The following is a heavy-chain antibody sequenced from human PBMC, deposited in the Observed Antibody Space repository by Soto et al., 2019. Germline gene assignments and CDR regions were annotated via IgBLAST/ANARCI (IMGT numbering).Heavy chain of an antibody. CDR1: GGTFSSYA. D-gene: IGHD6-13*01. CDR3: ARAAAGPHSFDY. J-gene: IGHJ4*02. V-gene: IGHV1-69*06. CDR2: IIPIFGTA. Sequence: GASVKVSCKASGGTFSSYAISWVRQAPGQGLEWMGGIIPIFGTANYAQKFQGRVTITADKSTSTAYMELSSLRSEDTAVYYCARAAAGPHSFDYWGQGSLVTVSS.